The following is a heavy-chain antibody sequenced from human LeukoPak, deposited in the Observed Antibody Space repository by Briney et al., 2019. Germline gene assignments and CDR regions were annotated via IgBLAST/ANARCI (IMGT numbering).Heavy chain of an antibody. Sequence: GGSLRLSCAASGFTFSGSPMHWVRQAPGKGLEWVAIILRDGNSNYYADSVKGRFTISRDNSKNSLFLQMNSLRSEDTALYYCAKDRDMITFGGTDSWGQGTLVTVSS. J-gene: IGHJ4*02. CDR1: GFTFSGSP. CDR2: ILRDGNSN. CDR3: AKDRDMITFGGTDS. V-gene: IGHV3-30*01. D-gene: IGHD3-16*01.